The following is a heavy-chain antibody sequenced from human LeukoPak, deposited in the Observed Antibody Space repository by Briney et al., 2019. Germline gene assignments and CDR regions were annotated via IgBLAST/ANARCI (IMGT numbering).Heavy chain of an antibody. J-gene: IGHJ4*02. CDR2: ISGSGGST. V-gene: IGHV3-23*01. D-gene: IGHD6-19*01. CDR3: ARGVGYSTGWYYFDY. Sequence: GGSLRLSCAASGFTFSSYAMSWVRQAPGKGLEWVSAISGSGGSTYYADSVKGRFTISRDNSKNTLYLQMGSLRAEDMGVYYCARGVGYSTGWYYFDYWGQGTLVTVSS. CDR1: GFTFSSYA.